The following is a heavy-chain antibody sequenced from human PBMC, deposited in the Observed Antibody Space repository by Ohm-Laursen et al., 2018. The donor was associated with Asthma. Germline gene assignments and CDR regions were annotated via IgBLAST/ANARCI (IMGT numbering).Heavy chain of an antibody. CDR1: GFTFSSYW. J-gene: IGHJ6*02. CDR2: INSDGSST. V-gene: IGHV3-74*01. CDR3: ARDPMITFGGVIVNDYYYGMDV. Sequence: SLGLSCAAPGFTFSSYWMHWVRQAPGKGLVWVSRINSDGSSTGYADSVKGRFTISRDNAKNTLYLQMNSLRAEDTAVYYCARDPMITFGGVIVNDYYYGMDVWGQGTTVTVSS. D-gene: IGHD3-16*02.